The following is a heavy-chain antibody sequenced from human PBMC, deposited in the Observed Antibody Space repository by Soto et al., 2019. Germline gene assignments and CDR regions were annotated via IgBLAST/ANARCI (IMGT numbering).Heavy chain of an antibody. CDR3: ARETDVVVVAATFFNLGY. Sequence: ASVKVSCKASGYTFTSYGISWVRQAPGQGLQWMGWISAYNGNTNYAQKLQGRVTMTTDTSTSTAYMELSRLRSDDTAVYYCARETDVVVVAATFFNLGYWGQGTLVTVPQ. J-gene: IGHJ4*02. CDR1: GYTFTSYG. V-gene: IGHV1-18*01. CDR2: ISAYNGNT. D-gene: IGHD2-15*01.